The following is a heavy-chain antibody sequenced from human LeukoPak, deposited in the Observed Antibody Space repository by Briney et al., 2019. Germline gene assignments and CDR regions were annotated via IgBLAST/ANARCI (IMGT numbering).Heavy chain of an antibody. D-gene: IGHD3-10*01. V-gene: IGHV3-30-3*02. CDR1: GFTFSSYA. J-gene: IGHJ4*02. Sequence: RGSLRLSCAASGFTFSSYAMHWVRQAPGKGLEWVAVISYDGSNKYYADSVKGRFTISRDNSKNTLYLQMNSLRAEDTAVYYCAKQKLPGSFEYYFDYWGQGTLVTVSS. CDR2: ISYDGSNK. CDR3: AKQKLPGSFEYYFDY.